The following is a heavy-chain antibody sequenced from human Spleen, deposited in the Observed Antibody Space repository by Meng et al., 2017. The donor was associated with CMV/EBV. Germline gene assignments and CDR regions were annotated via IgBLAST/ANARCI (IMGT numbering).Heavy chain of an antibody. CDR1: GYTFTDHY. CDR3: AREVFYSVGWEYYYGMDV. Sequence: ASVKVSCKASGYTFTDHYFHWVRQAPGQGLEWMGWISVYNDNTNYAQKFQGRVTMTTDTSTSTAYMELRSLRSDDTAVYYCAREVFYSVGWEYYYGMDVWDHSPPVTVSS. CDR2: ISVYNDNT. J-gene: IGHJ6*02. V-gene: IGHV1-18*04. D-gene: IGHD1-26*01.